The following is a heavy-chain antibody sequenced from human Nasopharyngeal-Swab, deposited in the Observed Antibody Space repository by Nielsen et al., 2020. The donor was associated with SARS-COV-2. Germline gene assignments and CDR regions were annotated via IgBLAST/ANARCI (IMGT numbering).Heavy chain of an antibody. CDR3: AKASDGITIFGVVITPLYYYYGMDV. V-gene: IGHV3-53*01. Sequence: GGSLRLSCAASGFTVSSNYMSWVRQAPGKGLEWVSVIYSGGSTYYADSVKGRFTISRDNSKNTLYLQMNSLRAEDTAVYYCAKASDGITIFGVVITPLYYYYGMDVWGQGTTVTVSS. CDR1: GFTVSSNY. CDR2: IYSGGST. J-gene: IGHJ6*02. D-gene: IGHD3-3*01.